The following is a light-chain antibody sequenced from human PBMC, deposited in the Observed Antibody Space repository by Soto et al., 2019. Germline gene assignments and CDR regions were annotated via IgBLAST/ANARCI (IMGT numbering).Light chain of an antibody. Sequence: DIQRTQSPSTPSASVGDRVTITCRASQSISTWLAWYQQKPGKAPKLLIFDASTLQSGVPSRFSGSGSGTEFTLTISSLQPEDFATYYCQQRHSYPITFGQGTRLEI. CDR1: QSISTW. J-gene: IGKJ5*01. V-gene: IGKV1-5*01. CDR2: DAS. CDR3: QQRHSYPIT.